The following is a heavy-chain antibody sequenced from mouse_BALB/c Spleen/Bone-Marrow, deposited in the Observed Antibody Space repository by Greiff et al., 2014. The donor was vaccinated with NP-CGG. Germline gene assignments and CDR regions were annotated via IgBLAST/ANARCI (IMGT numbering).Heavy chain of an antibody. CDR3: ARYYYGYYFDY. CDR1: GFNIKDTY. Sequence: VQLKESGAELVKPGASVKLSCTASGFNIKDTYMHWVKQRPEQGLEWIGRIDPANGNTKYDPKFQGKATITADTSSNTAYLQLSSLTSEDTAVNYCARYYYGYYFDYWGQGTTLTVSS. CDR2: IDPANGNT. V-gene: IGHV14-3*02. J-gene: IGHJ2*01. D-gene: IGHD1-2*01.